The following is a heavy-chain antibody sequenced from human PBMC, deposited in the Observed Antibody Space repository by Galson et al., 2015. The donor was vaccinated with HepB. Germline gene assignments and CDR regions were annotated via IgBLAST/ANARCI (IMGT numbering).Heavy chain of an antibody. CDR1: GYTFTSYA. V-gene: IGHV1-3*01. Sequence: SVKVSCKASGYTFTSYAMHWVRQAPGQRLEWMGWINAGNGNTKYSQKFQGRVTITRDTSASTAYMELSSLRSEDTAVYYCARGGIGYYPFDYWGQGTLVTVSS. D-gene: IGHD3-3*01. CDR3: ARGGIGYYPFDY. J-gene: IGHJ4*02. CDR2: INAGNGNT.